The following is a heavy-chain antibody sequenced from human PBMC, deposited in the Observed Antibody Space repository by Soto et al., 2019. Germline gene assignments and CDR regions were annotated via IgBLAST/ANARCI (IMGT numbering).Heavy chain of an antibody. CDR1: GGSISSYY. CDR2: IYYSGST. J-gene: IGHJ4*02. CDR3: ARDHGTGGIAARPVNLLGY. Sequence: PSETLSLTCTVSGGSISSYYWSWIRQPPGKGLEWIGYIYYSGSTNYNPSLKSRVTISVDTSKNQFSLKLSSVTAADTAVYYCARDHGTGGIAARPVNLLGYWGQGTLVTVSS. V-gene: IGHV4-59*01. D-gene: IGHD6-6*01.